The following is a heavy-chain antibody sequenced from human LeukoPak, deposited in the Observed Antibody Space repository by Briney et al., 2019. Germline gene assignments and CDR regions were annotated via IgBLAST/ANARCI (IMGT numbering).Heavy chain of an antibody. CDR3: AKDRYSGLNTIDY. V-gene: IGHV3-30*18. CDR1: EFTFSTYG. Sequence: AGGSLRLSCAASEFTFSTYGMHWVRQAPGKGLEWVAVISYDGSYNFYADSVKGRFTISRDNSKSTLYLQVNSLRAEDTAVYYCAKDRYSGLNTIDYWGQGTLVTVSS. J-gene: IGHJ4*02. D-gene: IGHD6-13*01. CDR2: ISYDGSYN.